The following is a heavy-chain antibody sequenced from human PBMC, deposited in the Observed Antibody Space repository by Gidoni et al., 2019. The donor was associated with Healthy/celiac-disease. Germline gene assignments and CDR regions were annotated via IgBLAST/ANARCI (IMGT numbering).Heavy chain of an antibody. J-gene: IGHJ4*02. D-gene: IGHD2-2*01. V-gene: IGHV3-15*01. CDR3: TTDQYVTDYAGY. CDR1: EFIFSKAW. Sequence: EVQLMESGGGLVQPGGSLRLSCAASEFIFSKAWMSWVRQPPGKGLEWVGRIKSKTDGGTTDYAAPVKGRFTISRDDSKNTLYLQMNSLKTEDTAVYYCTTDQYVTDYAGYWGQGTLVTVSS. CDR2: IKSKTDGGTT.